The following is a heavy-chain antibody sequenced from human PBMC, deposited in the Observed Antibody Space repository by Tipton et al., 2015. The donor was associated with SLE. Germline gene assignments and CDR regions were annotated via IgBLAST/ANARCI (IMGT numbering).Heavy chain of an antibody. CDR2: IKPDGSDK. J-gene: IGHJ6*02. CDR3: ARGRYGMDV. Sequence: LRLSCTASEFTFSDHWMTWIRQAPGKGLEWVANIKPDGSDKYYGESVKGRFTISRDNAKNSVTLQMNGLRPEDTAVYYCARGRYGMDVWGQGATVTVS. CDR1: EFTFSDHW. V-gene: IGHV3-7*01.